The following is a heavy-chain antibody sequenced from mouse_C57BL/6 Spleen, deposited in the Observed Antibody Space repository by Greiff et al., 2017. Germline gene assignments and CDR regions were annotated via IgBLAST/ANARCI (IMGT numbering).Heavy chain of an antibody. V-gene: IGHV8-12*01. CDR3: ARCPYLDAMDY. J-gene: IGHJ4*01. D-gene: IGHD2-10*01. Sequence: QVQLKQSGPGILQSSQTLSLTCSFSGFSLSTSGMGVSWIRQPSGKGLEWLAHIYWDDDKRYNPSLKSRLTISKDTSRNQVFRKITSVDTADTATYYWARCPYLDAMDYWGQGTSVTVSS. CDR1: GFSLSTSGMG. CDR2: IYWDDDK.